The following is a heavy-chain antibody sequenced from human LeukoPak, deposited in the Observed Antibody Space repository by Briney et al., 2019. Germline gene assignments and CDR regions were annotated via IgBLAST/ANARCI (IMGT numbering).Heavy chain of an antibody. D-gene: IGHD6-13*01. CDR2: IKQDGGQT. CDR1: GFTFSNYW. V-gene: IGHV3-7*01. Sequence: GGALRLSCAASGFTFSNYWMAWVRQAPGKGLEGVAYIKQDGGQTYYVDSLKGRFIISRDNAKNSLYLQMKSLRVEDTAVYYCARIGYSSSSLDFWGQGTLVTVPS. J-gene: IGHJ4*02. CDR3: ARIGYSSSSLDF.